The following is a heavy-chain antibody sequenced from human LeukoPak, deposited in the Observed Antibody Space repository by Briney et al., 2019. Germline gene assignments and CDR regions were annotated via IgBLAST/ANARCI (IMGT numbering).Heavy chain of an antibody. V-gene: IGHV4-34*01. D-gene: IGHD3-10*01. CDR3: ARGRGT. CDR1: GDSVTHYY. Sequence: PSETLSLTCAVYGDSVTHYYYNWIRQPPGKGLEWIGEINPSGSTNYNPSLKSRVTISVDTSKNHFSLKLSSLTAADTAIYYCARGRGTWGQGTLVTVSS. CDR2: INPSGST. J-gene: IGHJ5*02.